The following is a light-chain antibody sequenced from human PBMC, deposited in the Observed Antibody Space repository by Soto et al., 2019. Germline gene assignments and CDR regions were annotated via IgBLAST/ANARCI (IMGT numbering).Light chain of an antibody. V-gene: IGLV2-14*01. Sequence: QSVLTQPASVSGSPGQSITISCTGTSSDVGSYNYVSWHQQHPGQAPKLMIYEVTYRASGVPDRFSASKSGNTASLTISGLQAGDEADYYCSSYRSSSTDVFGTGTKLTVL. CDR2: EVT. CDR3: SSYRSSSTDV. CDR1: SSDVGSYNY. J-gene: IGLJ1*01.